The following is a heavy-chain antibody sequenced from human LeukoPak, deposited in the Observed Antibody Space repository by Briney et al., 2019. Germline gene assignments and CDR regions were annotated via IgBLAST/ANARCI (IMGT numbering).Heavy chain of an antibody. D-gene: IGHD2-15*01. Sequence: PSETLSLTCTVSGGSISSYYWSWIRQPPGKGLEWIGYIYYSGGTNYNPSLKSRVTISVDTSKNQFPLKLSSVTAADTAVYYCAKTPLQFPAKDAFDIWGQGTMVTVSS. CDR3: AKTPLQFPAKDAFDI. J-gene: IGHJ3*02. V-gene: IGHV4-59*01. CDR1: GGSISSYY. CDR2: IYYSGGT.